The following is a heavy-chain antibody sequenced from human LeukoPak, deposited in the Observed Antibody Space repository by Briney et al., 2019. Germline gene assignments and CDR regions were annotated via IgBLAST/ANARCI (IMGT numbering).Heavy chain of an antibody. J-gene: IGHJ3*02. CDR1: DDSISSSSYY. D-gene: IGHD3-22*01. CDR2: IYYSGST. V-gene: IGHV4-39*07. CDR3: ADSSGYPYPLDAFDI. Sequence: PSETLSLTCIVSDDSISSSSYYWGWIRQPPGKGLEWIGSIYYSGSTSYNPSLKSRVTISVDTSKNQFSLKLSSVTAADTAVYYCADSSGYPYPLDAFDIWGQGTMVTVSS.